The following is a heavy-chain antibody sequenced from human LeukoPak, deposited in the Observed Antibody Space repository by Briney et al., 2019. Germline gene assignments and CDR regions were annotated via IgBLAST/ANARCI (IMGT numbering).Heavy chain of an antibody. V-gene: IGHV3-30*03. J-gene: IGHJ6*03. CDR2: ISYDGSNK. D-gene: IGHD3-10*01. Sequence: PGGSLRLSCAASGFTFSSYGMHWVRQAPGKGLEWVAVISYDGSNKYYADSVKGRFTISRDNSKNTLYLQMISLRAEDTAVYYCARSITMVRVRYYMDVWGKGTTVTISS. CDR1: GFTFSSYG. CDR3: ARSITMVRVRYYMDV.